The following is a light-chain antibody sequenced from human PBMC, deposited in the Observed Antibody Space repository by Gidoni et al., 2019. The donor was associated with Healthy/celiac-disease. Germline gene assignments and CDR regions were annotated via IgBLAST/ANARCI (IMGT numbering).Light chain of an antibody. CDR3: QQYNSFPIT. Sequence: DIQLTQSPSTLSASVGVRVTITCRSSQRISSWLAWYQQKPGKAPKLLIYKASSLESGVPSRFSCSGSGTEFTLTISSLQPDDFATYYCQQYNSFPITFGQGTRLEIK. J-gene: IGKJ5*01. V-gene: IGKV1-5*03. CDR1: QRISSW. CDR2: KAS.